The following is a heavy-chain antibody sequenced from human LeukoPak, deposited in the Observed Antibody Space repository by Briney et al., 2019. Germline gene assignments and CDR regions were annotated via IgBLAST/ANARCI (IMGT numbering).Heavy chain of an antibody. V-gene: IGHV4-34*01. CDR2: INHSGST. CDR1: GGSFSGYY. J-gene: IGHJ6*03. Sequence: SETLSLTCAVYGGSFSGYYWSWIRQPPGKGLEWIGEINHSGSTNYNPSLKSRVTISVDTSKNQFSLKLSSVTAADTAVDYCARTTLGYYNVRRYYYYMDVWGKGTTVTVSS. CDR3: ARTTLGYYNVRRYYYYMDV. D-gene: IGHD3-9*01.